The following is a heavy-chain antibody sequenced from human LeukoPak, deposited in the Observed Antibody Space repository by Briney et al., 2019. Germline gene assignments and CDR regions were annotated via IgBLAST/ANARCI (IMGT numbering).Heavy chain of an antibody. V-gene: IGHV3-48*01. Sequence: GRSLRLSCAASGFTFSSYGMHWVRQAPGKGLEWVSYISSSSSTIYYADSVKGRFTISRDNAKNSLYLQMNSLRAEDTAVYYCARDHHRRLYDSQARDTFDIWGQGTMVTVSS. CDR3: ARDHHRRLYDSQARDTFDI. D-gene: IGHD3-22*01. CDR2: ISSSSSTI. CDR1: GFTFSSYG. J-gene: IGHJ3*02.